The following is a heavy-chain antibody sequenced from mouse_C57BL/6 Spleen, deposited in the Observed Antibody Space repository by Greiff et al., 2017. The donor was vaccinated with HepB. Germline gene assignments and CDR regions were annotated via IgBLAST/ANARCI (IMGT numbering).Heavy chain of an antibody. CDR2: IYPGDGDT. Sequence: VQVVESGAELVKPGASVKISCKASGYAFSSYWMNWVKQRPGKGLEWIGQIYPGDGDTNYNGKFKGKATLTADKSSSTAYMQLSSLTSEDSAVYFCASYDGSSSFAYWGQGTLVTVSA. D-gene: IGHD1-1*01. J-gene: IGHJ3*01. V-gene: IGHV1-80*01. CDR1: GYAFSSYW. CDR3: ASYDGSSSFAY.